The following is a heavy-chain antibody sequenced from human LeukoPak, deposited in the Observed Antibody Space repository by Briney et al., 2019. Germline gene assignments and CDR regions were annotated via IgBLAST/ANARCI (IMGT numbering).Heavy chain of an antibody. J-gene: IGHJ4*02. V-gene: IGHV1-24*01. Sequence: ASVKVSCKVSGYTLTELSMHWVRQAPGKGLEWMGGFDPEDGETIYAQKFQGRVTMTEDTSTDTAYMELSSLRSEDTAVYYCATGVKPISIMITFGGVIFPDYWGQGTLVTVSS. CDR2: FDPEDGET. CDR1: GYTLTELS. D-gene: IGHD3-16*02. CDR3: ATGVKPISIMITFGGVIFPDY.